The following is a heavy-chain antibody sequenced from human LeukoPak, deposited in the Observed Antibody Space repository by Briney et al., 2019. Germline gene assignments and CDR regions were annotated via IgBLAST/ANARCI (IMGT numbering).Heavy chain of an antibody. V-gene: IGHV3-21*01. D-gene: IGHD1-26*01. CDR1: GFTFSSYA. CDR2: ISVGSDYI. Sequence: GGSLRLSCAASGFTFSSYAMSWVRRAPGKGLEWVSSISVGSDYIFYADSVKGRFTISRDNSKNSLYLQMNSLRADDTAVYYCARSIVRASFDFWGQGTLVTVSS. CDR3: ARSIVRASFDF. J-gene: IGHJ4*02.